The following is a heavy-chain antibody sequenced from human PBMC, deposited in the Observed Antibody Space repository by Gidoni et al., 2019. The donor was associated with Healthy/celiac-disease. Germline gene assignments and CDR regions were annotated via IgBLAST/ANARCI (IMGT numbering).Heavy chain of an antibody. CDR2: ISSSGSTI. D-gene: IGHD3-9*01. Sequence: EVQLVESGGGLVQPGGSLRLSCAASGFTFSSYEMNWVRQAPGKGLEWVSYISSSGSTIYYADSVKGRFTISRDNAKNSLYLQMNSLRAEDTAVYYCARTYYYILTGYYGGAFDIWGQGTMVTVSS. CDR1: GFTFSSYE. J-gene: IGHJ3*02. CDR3: ARTYYYILTGYYGGAFDI. V-gene: IGHV3-48*03.